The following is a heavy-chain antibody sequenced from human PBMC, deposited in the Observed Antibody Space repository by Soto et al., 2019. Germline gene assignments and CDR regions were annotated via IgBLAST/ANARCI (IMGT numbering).Heavy chain of an antibody. CDR2: ISYDGSNK. J-gene: IGHJ6*02. Sequence: GGSLRLSCADSGFIFSSCGRHWVRQAPGKGLEWVAVISYDGSNKYYADSVKGRFTISRDNSKNTLYLQMNSLRAEDTAVYYCVRVNSSPMDVWGQGTTVTVSS. CDR1: GFIFSSCG. V-gene: IGHV3-30-3*01. CDR3: VRVNSSPMDV. D-gene: IGHD5-18*01.